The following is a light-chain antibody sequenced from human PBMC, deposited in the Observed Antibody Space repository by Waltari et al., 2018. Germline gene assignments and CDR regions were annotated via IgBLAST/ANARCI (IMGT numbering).Light chain of an antibody. Sequence: SGWGRQGVSTYLAWGQQKPGQAPRLLIYHASTRATGIPDRFSGSGSGTDFSLTISRLEPEDFAMYYCHQYVESPATFGQGTKVEIK. CDR1: QGVSTY. J-gene: IGKJ1*01. CDR2: HAS. V-gene: IGKV3-20*01. CDR3: HQYVESPAT.